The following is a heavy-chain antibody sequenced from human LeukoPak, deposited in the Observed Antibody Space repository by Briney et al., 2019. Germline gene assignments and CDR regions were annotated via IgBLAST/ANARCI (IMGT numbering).Heavy chain of an antibody. J-gene: IGHJ4*02. D-gene: IGHD2-21*02. CDR1: GFTFSNHG. Sequence: GRSLRLSCAASGFTFSNHGMHWVRQAPGKGPEWVALIWYDGSNKHYGDSVKGRFTISRDNSKNTVYLQMNSLRAEDTGVYYCARDRLEAVTDDDYFDYWGQGTLVTVSS. CDR2: IWYDGSNK. V-gene: IGHV3-33*01. CDR3: ARDRLEAVTDDDYFDY.